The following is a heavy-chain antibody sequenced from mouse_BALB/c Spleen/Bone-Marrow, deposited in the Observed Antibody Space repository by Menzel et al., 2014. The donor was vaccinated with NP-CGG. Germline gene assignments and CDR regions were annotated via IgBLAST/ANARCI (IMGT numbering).Heavy chain of an antibody. Sequence: QVQLKQSGPELVKPGASVRISCKASGYTFTNFYIHWVKQRPGQGLQWIGWIYPGNIHTKYNEKFKGKATLTADKSSSTAYMQLTSLTSEDSAVYCCARWGTNVVDALDYWGQGTSVTVSS. D-gene: IGHD1-1*01. CDR1: GYTFTNFY. V-gene: IGHV1S56*01. CDR2: IYPGNIHT. J-gene: IGHJ4*01. CDR3: ARWGTNVVDALDY.